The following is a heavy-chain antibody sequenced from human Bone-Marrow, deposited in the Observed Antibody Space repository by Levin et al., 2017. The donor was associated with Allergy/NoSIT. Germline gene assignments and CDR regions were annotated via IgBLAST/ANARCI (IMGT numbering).Heavy chain of an antibody. D-gene: IGHD6-6*01. CDR1: GGSISSYH. V-gene: IGHV4-59*13. Sequence: SETLSLTCTVSGGSISSYHWSWIRRPPGKGLEWIGFAYYSGNTGSTNYNPSLKSRVTISVDTSKNQFSLKLSSVTAADTVVYYCARDRVLKSSSSREQYYYYGMDVWGQGTTVTVSS. J-gene: IGHJ6*02. CDR3: ARDRVLKSSSSREQYYYYGMDV. CDR2: AYYSGNTGST.